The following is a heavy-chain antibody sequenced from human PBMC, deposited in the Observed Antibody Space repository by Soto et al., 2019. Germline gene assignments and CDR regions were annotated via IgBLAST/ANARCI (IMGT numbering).Heavy chain of an antibody. CDR2: INSDGSTT. J-gene: IGHJ4*02. CDR3: ARGYSSGPDY. D-gene: IGHD6-19*01. Sequence: EVQLVESGGGLVQPGGSLRLSCAASGFTFRDHWMHWVRQVPGKGLVWVARINSDGSTTTYADSVKGRFTISRANARNTLYLQMDSLKAGDTALYYCARGYSSGPDYWGQGTLVTVSS. V-gene: IGHV3-74*01. CDR1: GFTFRDHW.